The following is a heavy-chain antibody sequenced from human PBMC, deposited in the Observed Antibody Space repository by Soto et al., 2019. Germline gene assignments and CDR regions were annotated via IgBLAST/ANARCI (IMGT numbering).Heavy chain of an antibody. V-gene: IGHV3-30-3*01. CDR2: ISYDGSNK. J-gene: IGHJ6*02. Sequence: GGYLRLSCAASGFTFSSYAMHWVRQAPGKGLEWVAVISYDGSNKYYADSVKGRFTISRDNSKNTLYLQMNSLRAEDTAVYYCARAVVAAARNYYYCYGMDVWGQGSTVRVSS. D-gene: IGHD2-2*01. CDR1: GFTFSSYA. CDR3: ARAVVAAARNYYYCYGMDV.